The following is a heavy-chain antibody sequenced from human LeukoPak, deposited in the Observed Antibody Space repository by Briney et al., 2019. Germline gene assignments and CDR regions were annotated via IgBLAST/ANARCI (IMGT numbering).Heavy chain of an antibody. CDR3: ARPGVLLHFKWEQRADNWFDP. CDR2: INPYNGNT. J-gene: IGHJ5*02. Sequence: GASVKVSCKASGYTLTNYCMSWVRQAPGKGLEWMGWINPYNGNTNYAQKLQGRVTMTTDTSTSKAYMEPRSLSSDDTAVYYCARPGVLLHFKWEQRADNWFDPWGQGNLVTVSS. V-gene: IGHV1-18*01. D-gene: IGHD3-9*01. CDR1: GYTLTNYC.